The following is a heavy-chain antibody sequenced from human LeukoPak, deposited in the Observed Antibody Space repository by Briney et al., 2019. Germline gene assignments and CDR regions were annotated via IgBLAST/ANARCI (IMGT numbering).Heavy chain of an antibody. J-gene: IGHJ4*02. CDR1: AGSISSHY. Sequence: SETLSLTCSVSAGSISSHYWSWIRQPPGKGLEWIEYIYYSGTTNYNPSLKSRVTISVDTSKNQFSLKLSSVTAADTAVYYCARGVYIAAAQYGYWGQGTLVTVSS. V-gene: IGHV4-59*11. CDR3: ARGVYIAAAQYGY. D-gene: IGHD6-13*01. CDR2: IYYSGTT.